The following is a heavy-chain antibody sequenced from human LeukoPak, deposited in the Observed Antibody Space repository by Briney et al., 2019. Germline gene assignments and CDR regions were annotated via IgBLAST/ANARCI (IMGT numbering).Heavy chain of an antibody. D-gene: IGHD3-9*01. J-gene: IGHJ5*02. CDR2: ISAYNGNT. CDR1: GYTFTSYG. CDR3: ARDNYDILTGYYRGPFWFDP. Sequence: ASVKVSCKASGYTFTSYGISWVRQAPGQGLEWMGWISAYNGNTNYAQKLQGRVTMTTDTSTSTAYMELRSLRSDDTAVYYCARDNYDILTGYYRGPFWFDPWGQGTLVTVSS. V-gene: IGHV1-18*01.